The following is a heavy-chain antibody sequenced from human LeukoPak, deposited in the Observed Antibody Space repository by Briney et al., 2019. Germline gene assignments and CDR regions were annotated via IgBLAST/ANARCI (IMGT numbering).Heavy chain of an antibody. V-gene: IGHV4-34*01. J-gene: IGHJ4*02. D-gene: IGHD2-2*01. CDR3: ARAVPAAHNDY. Sequence: SETLSLTCAVYGGSFSGYYWSWIRQPPGKGLEWIGEINHSGSTNYNPSLKSRVTISVDTSKNQFSLKLSSVTAADTAVYYCARAVPAAHNDYWSQGTLVTVSS. CDR1: GGSFSGYY. CDR2: INHSGST.